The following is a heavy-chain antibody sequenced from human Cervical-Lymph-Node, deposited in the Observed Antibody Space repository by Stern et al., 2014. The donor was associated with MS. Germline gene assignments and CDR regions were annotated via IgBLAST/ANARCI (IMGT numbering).Heavy chain of an antibody. Sequence: VQLVQSGAEVKKPGASVKVSCKASGYTFTSYGISWVRQAPGQGLEWIGWISAFNCNTNYAQQLQGRVTMTTAPSPSTAYMEVRSLRSDDTAVYYCARDEGYSYGLRLFDYWGQGTLVTVSS. J-gene: IGHJ4*02. CDR2: ISAFNCNT. CDR3: ARDEGYSYGLRLFDY. V-gene: IGHV1-18*01. CDR1: GYTFTSYG. D-gene: IGHD5-18*01.